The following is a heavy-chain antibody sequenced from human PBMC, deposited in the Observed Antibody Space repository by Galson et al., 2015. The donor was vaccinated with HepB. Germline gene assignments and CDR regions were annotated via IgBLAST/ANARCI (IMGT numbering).Heavy chain of an antibody. V-gene: IGHV3-23*01. CDR2: ISGSGGST. J-gene: IGHJ4*02. CDR3: ASHSSSWSIFDY. D-gene: IGHD6-13*01. Sequence: SLRLSCAASGFTFSSYAMSWVRQAPGKGLEWVSAISGSGGSTYYADSVKGRFTISRDNSKNTLYLQMNSLRAEDTAVYYCASHSSSWSIFDYWGQGTLVTVSS. CDR1: GFTFSSYA.